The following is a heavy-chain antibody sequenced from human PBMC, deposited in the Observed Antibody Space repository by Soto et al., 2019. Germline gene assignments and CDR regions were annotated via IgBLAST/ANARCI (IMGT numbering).Heavy chain of an antibody. CDR3: ATNHDDISGRTPLLFDS. CDR1: GDSIGTGGYY. D-gene: IGHD3-22*01. J-gene: IGHJ4*02. V-gene: IGHV4-31*03. Sequence: QVQLQETGPGLVKPSQTLSLTCTVSGDSIGTGGYYWDWIRQHPGKGPEWIGYINYSGNTYNNPSREGRLTISLDASKNQWSLHLSAVTAADTAVYYCATNHDDISGRTPLLFDSWGQGTLVTVPS. CDR2: INYSGNT.